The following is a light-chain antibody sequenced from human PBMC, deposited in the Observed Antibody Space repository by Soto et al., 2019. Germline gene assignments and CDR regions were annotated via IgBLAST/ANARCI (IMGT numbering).Light chain of an antibody. J-gene: IGKJ1*01. CDR1: QTVGTTY. CDR3: QLYGRSRWT. CDR2: GAS. Sequence: APAQAPGTLSLSPGYSHTTSCRASQTVGTTYLAWYQPKPGQAPRPLIYGASTRATGIPERFSGSRSRTDCTLTSSRLEPEDFAVYFGQLYGRSRWTVGQGTKLEI. V-gene: IGKV3-20*01.